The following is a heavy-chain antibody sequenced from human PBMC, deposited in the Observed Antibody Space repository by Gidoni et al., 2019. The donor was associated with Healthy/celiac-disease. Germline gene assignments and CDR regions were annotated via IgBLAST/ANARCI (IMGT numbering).Heavy chain of an antibody. CDR1: GFTFSSYA. V-gene: IGHV3-30-3*01. D-gene: IGHD3-22*01. CDR2: ISYDGSNK. J-gene: IGHJ3*02. CDR3: ASEITMIAPDDAFDI. Sequence: QVQLVESGGGVVQPGRSLRLSCAASGFTFSSYAMHWVRQAPGKGLEWVAVISYDGSNKYYADSVKGRFTISRDNSKNTLYLQMNSLRAEDTAVYYCASEITMIAPDDAFDIWGQGTMVTVSS.